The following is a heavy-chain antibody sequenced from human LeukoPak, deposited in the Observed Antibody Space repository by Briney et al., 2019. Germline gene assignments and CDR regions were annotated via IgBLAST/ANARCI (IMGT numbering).Heavy chain of an antibody. CDR1: GYTFTGYY. D-gene: IGHD2-2*01. V-gene: IGHV1-2*02. CDR2: INPNSGGT. J-gene: IGHJ4*02. Sequence: ASVKVSCKASGYTFTGYYMHWVRQAPGQGLEWMGWINPNSGGTNYAQKFQGRVTMTRDTSISTAYMELSRLRSDDTAVYYCARAVVPAVPLDYWGQGTLVTVSS. CDR3: ARAVVPAVPLDY.